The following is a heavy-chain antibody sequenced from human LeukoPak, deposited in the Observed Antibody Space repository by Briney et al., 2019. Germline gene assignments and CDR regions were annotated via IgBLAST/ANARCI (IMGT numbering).Heavy chain of an antibody. V-gene: IGHV4-4*07. CDR3: ARDPATMIYNAFDI. D-gene: IGHD2-8*01. J-gene: IGHJ3*02. CDR2: IYASGST. Sequence: PSGPLSLTCSVSGGSISSFYWSWIRQPAGKGLEWIGRIYASGSTNYNPSLKSRVTMSVDTSKNQFSLKLSSVTAADTAVYYCARDPATMIYNAFDIWGQGTMVTVSS. CDR1: GGSISSFY.